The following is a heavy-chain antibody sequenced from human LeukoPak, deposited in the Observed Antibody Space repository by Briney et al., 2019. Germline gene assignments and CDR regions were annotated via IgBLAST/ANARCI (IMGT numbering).Heavy chain of an antibody. CDR1: GFSFSSYE. CDR3: AREGNWNDRGFDH. Sequence: PGGSLRLSCAASGFSFSSYEMNWVRQAPGEGLEWVSYISTSGSTIYYADSVKGRFTISRDNARNSLYLQMNSLRAEDTAVYYCAREGNWNDRGFDHWGQGTLVTVSS. V-gene: IGHV3-48*03. J-gene: IGHJ4*02. CDR2: ISTSGSTI. D-gene: IGHD1-20*01.